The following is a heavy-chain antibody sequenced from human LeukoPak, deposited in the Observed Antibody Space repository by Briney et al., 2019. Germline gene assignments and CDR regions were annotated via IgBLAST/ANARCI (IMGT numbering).Heavy chain of an antibody. CDR2: ITSSGSTI. CDR3: ARDGYCSDTSCFNWFDP. Sequence: GGSLRLSCAASGFTFNTYSMNWFRQDPGKGLEWVSYITSSGSTIYYADSVKGRFTISRDNARNSLYLQMNSLRAEDTAVYYCARDGYCSDTSCFNWFDPWGQGTLVTDST. CDR1: GFTFNTYS. V-gene: IGHV3-48*01. D-gene: IGHD2-2*03. J-gene: IGHJ5*02.